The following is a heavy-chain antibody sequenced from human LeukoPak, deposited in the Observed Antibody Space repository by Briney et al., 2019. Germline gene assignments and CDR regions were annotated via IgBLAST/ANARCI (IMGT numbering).Heavy chain of an antibody. CDR3: AKGGYYNWFDP. V-gene: IGHV3-48*01. CDR2: ISLSSTAI. J-gene: IGHJ5*02. Sequence: GGSLRLSCATSGFIFSTYNMNWVRQAPGKGLEWVSYISLSSTAIYYADSVKGRFTVSRDNSKNTLYLQMNSLRAEDTAVYYCAKGGYYNWFDPWGQGTLVTVSS. CDR1: GFIFSTYN. D-gene: IGHD6-13*01.